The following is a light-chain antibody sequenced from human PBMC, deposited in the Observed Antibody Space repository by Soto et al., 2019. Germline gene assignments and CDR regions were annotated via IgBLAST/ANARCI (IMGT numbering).Light chain of an antibody. CDR2: GAS. J-gene: IGKJ5*01. CDR1: QSISSSF. Sequence: EIMLTQSPDILSLSPGERASLSCGASQSISSSFLAWYQQKPGQAPRLLIYGASSRATGIPDRFSGTGSETDFTLTISRLEPEDFAVYYCQQYDNSPITFGQGTRLE. V-gene: IGKV3-20*01. CDR3: QQYDNSPIT.